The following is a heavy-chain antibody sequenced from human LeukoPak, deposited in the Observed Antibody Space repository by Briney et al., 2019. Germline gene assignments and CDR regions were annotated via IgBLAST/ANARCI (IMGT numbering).Heavy chain of an antibody. CDR2: ISGSGAGK. V-gene: IGHV3-23*01. D-gene: IGHD4-17*01. J-gene: IGHJ3*02. CDR3: AKAAYGDYAGAFDI. CDR1: GFTFSTYA. Sequence: PGGSLRLSCAASGFTFSTYAMTWVRQAPGKGLEWVSSISGSGAGKFYAAPVKGRFTTPRDNSKNTLFVQMNDLRAEDTAVYYCAKAAYGDYAGAFDIWGQGTMVIVSS.